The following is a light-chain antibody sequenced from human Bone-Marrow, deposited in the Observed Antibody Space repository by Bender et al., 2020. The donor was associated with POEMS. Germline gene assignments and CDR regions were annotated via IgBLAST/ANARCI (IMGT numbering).Light chain of an antibody. CDR1: SSNLGSGYD. V-gene: IGLV1-40*01. CDR3: QSYDSSLTGFWV. J-gene: IGLJ3*02. CDR2: GNT. Sequence: QSVLTPPPSVSEAPGQRVIISCTGSSSNLGSGYDVQWYQQLPGTTPKLLIYGNTNRPSGVPDRFSGSKSGTSASLVITGLQAEDEADYYCQSYDSSLTGFWVFGGGTKLTVL.